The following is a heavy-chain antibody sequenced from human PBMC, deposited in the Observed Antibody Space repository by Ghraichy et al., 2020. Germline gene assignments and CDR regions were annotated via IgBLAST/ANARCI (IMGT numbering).Heavy chain of an antibody. CDR1: GFSFNDYY. D-gene: IGHD3-16*01. CDR2: IRNKANLYTT. Sequence: GGSLRLSCAVSGFSFNDYYMAWVRQAPGKGLEWVCLIRNKANLYTTEYAPSVEGRFTISRDASQNSLVLQMDSLRNEDTARYYCGRVEQTGPREGEAFDHWGQGTLLAVPS. J-gene: IGHJ5*02. CDR3: GRVEQTGPREGEAFDH. V-gene: IGHV3-72*01.